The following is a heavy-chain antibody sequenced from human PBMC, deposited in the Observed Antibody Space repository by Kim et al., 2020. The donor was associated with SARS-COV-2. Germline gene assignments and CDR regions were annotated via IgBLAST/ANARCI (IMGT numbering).Heavy chain of an antibody. CDR2: ISGSGGST. CDR3: AKDGTYYYDSSGYHFDY. D-gene: IGHD3-22*01. J-gene: IGHJ4*02. Sequence: GGSLRLSCAASGFTFSSYTMNKKRKAPGKGLEWVSAISGSGGSTNYADSVKGRFTISRDNSKNTLYLQMNSLRAEDTAVYYCAKDGTYYYDSSGYHFDYWGQGTLVTVSS. V-gene: IGHV3-23*01. CDR1: GFTFSSYT.